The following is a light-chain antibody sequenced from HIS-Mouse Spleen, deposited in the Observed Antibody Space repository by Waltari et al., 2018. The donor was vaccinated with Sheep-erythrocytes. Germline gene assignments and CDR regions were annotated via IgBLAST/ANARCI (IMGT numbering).Light chain of an antibody. J-gene: IGKJ4*01. CDR2: WAS. V-gene: IGKV4-1*01. Sequence: DIVMTQSPDSLAVSLGERATINCKSSQSVLYSSNNKNYLAWYQQKPGQPPKLLIDWASTRESGVPDRFSGSGSGTDFTLTISSLQAEDVAVYYCQQYYSTPLTFGGGTKVVIK. CDR1: QSVLYSSNNKNY. CDR3: QQYYSTPLT.